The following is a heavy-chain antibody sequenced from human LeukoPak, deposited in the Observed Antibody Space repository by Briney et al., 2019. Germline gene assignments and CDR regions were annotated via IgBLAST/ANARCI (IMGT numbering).Heavy chain of an antibody. Sequence: SGGSLRLSCAASGFTFSSYEMNWVRQAPGKGLEWVSYIDTSSGTIHYADSVKGRFTISRDNAKNSLYLQMNSLRAEDTAVYYCARAQGYSSSWYSPHIDYWGQGTLVTVSS. CDR1: GFTFSSYE. J-gene: IGHJ4*02. CDR3: ARAQGYSSSWYSPHIDY. CDR2: IDTSSGTI. V-gene: IGHV3-48*03. D-gene: IGHD6-13*01.